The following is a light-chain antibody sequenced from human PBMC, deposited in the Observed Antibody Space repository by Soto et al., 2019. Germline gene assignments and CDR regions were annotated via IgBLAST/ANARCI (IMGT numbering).Light chain of an antibody. V-gene: IGKV3-15*01. CDR2: GAS. Sequence: ATLSVSPGSRATLSCRAIQSVSSNLAWYQQKPGQAPRLLIYGASTRATGIPARFSGSGSGTDFTLTISSLQAEDVAVYYCQQYYSTPLTFGGGTKVDIK. CDR3: QQYYSTPLT. CDR1: QSVSSN. J-gene: IGKJ4*01.